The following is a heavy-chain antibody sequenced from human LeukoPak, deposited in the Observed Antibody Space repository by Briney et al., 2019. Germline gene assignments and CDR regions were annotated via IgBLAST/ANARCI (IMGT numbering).Heavy chain of an antibody. CDR3: ARRHSSSWYVGY. CDR2: INHSGST. V-gene: IGHV4-34*01. Sequence: SETLSLTCAVYGGSFSGYYWSWIRQPPGKGLEWIGEINHSGSTNYNPSLKSRVTISVDTSKNQFSLKLSSVTAADTAVYYCARRHSSSWYVGYWGQGTLVTVSS. D-gene: IGHD6-13*01. CDR1: GGSFSGYY. J-gene: IGHJ4*02.